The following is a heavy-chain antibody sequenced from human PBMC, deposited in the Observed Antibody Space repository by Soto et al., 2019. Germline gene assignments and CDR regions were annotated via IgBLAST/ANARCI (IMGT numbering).Heavy chain of an antibody. Sequence: NPSETLSLTCAVSGYSISSGYYWGWIRQPPGKGLEWIGSIYHSGSTYYNPSLKSRVTISVDTSKNQFSLKLSSVTAADTAVYYCARDLIAVAGFAFDYWGQGTLVTVSS. V-gene: IGHV4-38-2*02. CDR1: GYSISSGYY. CDR2: IYHSGST. CDR3: ARDLIAVAGFAFDY. J-gene: IGHJ4*02. D-gene: IGHD6-19*01.